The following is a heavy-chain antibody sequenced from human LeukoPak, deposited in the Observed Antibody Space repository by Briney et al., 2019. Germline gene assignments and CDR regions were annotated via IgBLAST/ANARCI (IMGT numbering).Heavy chain of an antibody. CDR2: ISAYNGNT. J-gene: IGHJ4*02. D-gene: IGHD3-22*01. Sequence: ASVKVSCKASGYTFTSYGISWVRQAPGQGLEWMGWISAYNGNTNYAQKLQGRVTMTTDTSTSTAYMELRSLRSDDTAVYYCARSLGEYYYDSSGYYWGYWGQGTLVTVSS. V-gene: IGHV1-18*01. CDR3: ARSLGEYYYDSSGYYWGY. CDR1: GYTFTSYG.